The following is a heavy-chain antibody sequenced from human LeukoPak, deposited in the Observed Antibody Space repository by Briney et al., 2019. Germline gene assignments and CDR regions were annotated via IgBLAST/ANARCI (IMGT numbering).Heavy chain of an antibody. V-gene: IGHV1-46*01. Sequence: ASVKVSCKASGYTFTSYYMHWVRQAPGQGLEWMGIINPSGGSTSYAQKFQGRVTMTRDTSTSTVYMELSSLRSEDTAVYYCTRTSSTNWFDPWGQGTLVTVSS. J-gene: IGHJ5*02. CDR3: TRTSSTNWFDP. CDR2: INPSGGST. CDR1: GYTFTSYY.